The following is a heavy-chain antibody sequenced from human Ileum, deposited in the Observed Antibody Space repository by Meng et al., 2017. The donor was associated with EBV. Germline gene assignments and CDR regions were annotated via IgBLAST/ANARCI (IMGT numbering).Heavy chain of an antibody. CDR2: INHSGST. D-gene: IGHD3-22*01. CDR1: GGFFSGYY. J-gene: IGHJ5*02. CDR3: AREARSSGYHPGIGP. V-gene: IGHV4-34*02. Sequence: QLQQWGAGLLKPSGTLSLPCAVYGGFFSGYYWSWIRQSPGKGLEWIGEINHSGSTNYNPSLKSRVTISVDTSKNQFSLKLTSVTAADTAVYYCAREARSSGYHPGIGPWGQGTLVTVSS.